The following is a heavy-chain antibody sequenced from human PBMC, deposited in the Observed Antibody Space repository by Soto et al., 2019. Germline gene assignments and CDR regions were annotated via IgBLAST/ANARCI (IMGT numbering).Heavy chain of an antibody. CDR3: SRGYGSYSGYDRTDLFDY. V-gene: IGHV3-23*01. J-gene: IGHJ4*02. CDR1: GFTFGTFA. Sequence: GGSLRLSCAASGFTFGTFAMTWVRQAPGKGLLWVSSISGGGDVTFYADSVKGRFAISRDNSRNTVYLHINRLRPEDTAIYYCSRGYGSYSGYDRTDLFDYWGQGALVTVS. CDR2: ISGGGDVT. D-gene: IGHD5-12*01.